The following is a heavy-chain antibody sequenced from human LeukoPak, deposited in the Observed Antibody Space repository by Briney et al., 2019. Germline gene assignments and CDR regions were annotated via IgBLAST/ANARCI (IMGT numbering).Heavy chain of an antibody. CDR1: GGSFSGYY. CDR2: VNHSGST. J-gene: IGHJ5*02. D-gene: IGHD3-10*01. V-gene: IGHV4-34*01. Sequence: PSETLSLTCAVYGGSFSGYYWSWIRQPPGKGLEWIGEVNHSGSTNYNPSLKSRVTISVDTSKNQFSLKLSSVTAADTAVYYCARHPRVAYYYGSGSQTSGNWFDPWGQGTLVTVSS. CDR3: ARHPRVAYYYGSGSQTSGNWFDP.